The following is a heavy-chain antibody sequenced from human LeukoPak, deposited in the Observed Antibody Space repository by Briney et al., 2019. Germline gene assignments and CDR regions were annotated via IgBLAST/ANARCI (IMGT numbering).Heavy chain of an antibody. CDR1: GYTFTSYG. CDR2: IIPIFGTA. J-gene: IGHJ5*02. CDR3: ARGGRIVVVPAAERWWFDP. D-gene: IGHD2-2*01. Sequence: GASVKVSCKASGYTFTSYGISWVRQAPGQGLEWMGGIIPIFGTANYAQKFQGRVTITADESTGTAYMELSSLRSEDTAVYYCARGGRIVVVPAAERWWFDPWGQGTLVTVSS. V-gene: IGHV1-69*13.